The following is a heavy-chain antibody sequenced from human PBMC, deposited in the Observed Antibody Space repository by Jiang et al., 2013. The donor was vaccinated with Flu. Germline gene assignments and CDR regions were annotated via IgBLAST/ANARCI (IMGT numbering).Heavy chain of an antibody. CDR3: ARATRGHTAIRMGGSQVDY. D-gene: IGHD5-18*01. J-gene: IGHJ4*02. CDR1: GYTFTGYY. V-gene: IGHV1-2*04. CDR2: INPNSGGT. Sequence: GAEVKKPGASVKVSCKASGYTFTGYYMHWVRQAPGQGLEWMGWINPNSGGTNYAQKFQGWVTMTRDTSISTAYMELSRLRSDDTAVYYCARATRGHTAIRMGGSQVDYWGQGTLVTVSS.